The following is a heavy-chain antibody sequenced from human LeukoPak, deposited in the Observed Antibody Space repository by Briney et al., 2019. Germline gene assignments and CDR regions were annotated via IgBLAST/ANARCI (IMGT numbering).Heavy chain of an antibody. D-gene: IGHD5-18*01. Sequence: ASVKVSCKASGYTFTSYYMHWVRQAPGQGLEWMGIINPSGGSTSYAQKFQGRVTMTRDTSTSTVYMELSSLRSEDTAVYYCAKVTEMYSYGYNYYYYMDVWGKGTTVTVSS. CDR3: AKVTEMYSYGYNYYYYMDV. J-gene: IGHJ6*03. CDR2: INPSGGST. CDR1: GYTFTSYY. V-gene: IGHV1-46*01.